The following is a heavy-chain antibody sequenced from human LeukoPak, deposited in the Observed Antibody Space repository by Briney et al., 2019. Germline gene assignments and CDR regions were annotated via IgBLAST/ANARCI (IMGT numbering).Heavy chain of an antibody. CDR2: IRSGGTT. Sequence: GSLRLSCTASGFTFGDYVMNWVRQAPGKGLEWVGFIRSGGTTEYAASVKGRFTISRDDSKSIAYLQMNSLKTEDTAVYYCSSPRRSSGWYDFDYWGQGTLVTVSS. CDR3: SSPRRSSGWYDFDY. V-gene: IGHV3-49*04. J-gene: IGHJ4*02. CDR1: GFTFGDYV. D-gene: IGHD6-19*01.